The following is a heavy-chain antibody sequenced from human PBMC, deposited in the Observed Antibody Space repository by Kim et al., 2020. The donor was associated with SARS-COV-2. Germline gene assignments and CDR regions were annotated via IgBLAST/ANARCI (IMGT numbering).Heavy chain of an antibody. Sequence: SVKVSCKASGFTFTSSAMQWVRQARGQRLEWIGWIVVGSGNTNYAQKFQERVTITRDMSTSTAYMELSSLRSEDTAVYYCAGSRRGIQLWNYGMDVWGQGTTVTVSS. J-gene: IGHJ6*02. CDR3: AGSRRGIQLWNYGMDV. D-gene: IGHD5-18*01. CDR1: GFTFTSSA. V-gene: IGHV1-58*02. CDR2: IVVGSGNT.